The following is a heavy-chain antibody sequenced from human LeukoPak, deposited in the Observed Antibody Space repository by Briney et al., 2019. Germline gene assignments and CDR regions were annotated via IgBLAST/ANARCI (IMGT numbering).Heavy chain of an antibody. J-gene: IGHJ2*01. CDR2: ISYDGSNK. CDR1: GFTFSSYA. Sequence: GRSLRLSCAASGFTFSSYAMHWVHQAPGKGLEWVAVISYDGSNKYYADSVKGRFTISRDNSKNTLYLQMNSLRAEDTAVYYCARDSMVRGVMIYWYFDLWGRGTLVTVSS. V-gene: IGHV3-30-3*01. D-gene: IGHD3-10*01. CDR3: ARDSMVRGVMIYWYFDL.